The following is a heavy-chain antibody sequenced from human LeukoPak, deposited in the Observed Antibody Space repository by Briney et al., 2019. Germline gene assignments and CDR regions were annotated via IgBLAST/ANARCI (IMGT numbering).Heavy chain of an antibody. V-gene: IGHV4-34*01. Sequence: AETLSLTCDVYGGSLSGYYWSWIRQPPGKRLEWIGEINHGGHTNYNPSLKSRVAISVDTSKNQFSLNLGSVTAADTAVYYCVRGLYSRDAGYWGQGTLVTVSS. D-gene: IGHD4-11*01. CDR3: VRGLYSRDAGY. J-gene: IGHJ4*02. CDR1: GGSLSGYY. CDR2: INHGGHT.